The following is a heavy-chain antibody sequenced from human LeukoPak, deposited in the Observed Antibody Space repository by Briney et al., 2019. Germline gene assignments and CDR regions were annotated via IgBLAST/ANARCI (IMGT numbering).Heavy chain of an antibody. J-gene: IGHJ4*02. CDR2: ISGSGGST. CDR3: ATAAAGTVYFDY. D-gene: IGHD6-13*01. V-gene: IGHV3-23*01. Sequence: HPGGSLRLSCVASGFTFSSFAMSWVRRAPGKGLEWVSAISGSGGSTYYADSVKGRFTISRDNSKNTLYLQMNSLRAEDTAVYYCATAAAGTVYFDYWGQGTLVTVSS. CDR1: GFTFSSFA.